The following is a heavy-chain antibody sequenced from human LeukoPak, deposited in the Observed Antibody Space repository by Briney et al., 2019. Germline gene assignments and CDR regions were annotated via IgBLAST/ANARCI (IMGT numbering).Heavy chain of an antibody. J-gene: IGHJ6*02. CDR3: ATDSRPYYYYGMDV. CDR1: GYTLTELS. V-gene: IGHV1-24*01. CDR2: FDTEDGET. Sequence: ASVKVSCKVSGYTLTELSMHWVRQAPGKGLEWMGGFDTEDGETIYAQKFQGRVTMTEDTSTDTAYMELSSLRSEDTAVYYCATDSRPYYYYGMDVWGQGTTVTVSS. D-gene: IGHD6-13*01.